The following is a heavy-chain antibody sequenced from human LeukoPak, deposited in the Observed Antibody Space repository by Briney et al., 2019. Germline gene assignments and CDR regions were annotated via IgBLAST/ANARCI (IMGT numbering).Heavy chain of an antibody. CDR1: GYTLIEIS. CDR3: ATPIYSYDSREAFDY. D-gene: IGHD3-22*01. CDR2: FDPEDGET. V-gene: IGHV1-24*01. J-gene: IGHJ4*02. Sequence: ASVKVSCKVSGYTLIEISIHWMRQAPGKGLEWMGGFDPEDGETIYAQKFQGRVTMTEDTSIDTAYMELSSLRSEDTAVHYCATPIYSYDSREAFDYWGQGTLVTVSS.